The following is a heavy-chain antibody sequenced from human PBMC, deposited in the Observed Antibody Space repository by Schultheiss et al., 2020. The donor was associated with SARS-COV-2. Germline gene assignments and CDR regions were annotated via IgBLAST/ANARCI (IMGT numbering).Heavy chain of an antibody. V-gene: IGHV4-38-2*02. Sequence: SETLSLTCNVSGYSISSGYYWGWTRQPPGGGLEWIGEINHSGGTNYNPSLKSRVTISVDTSKNQFSLKLSSVTAADTAVYYCARDTRIYDFWSGYLDYWGQGTLVTVSS. CDR1: GYSISSGYY. CDR3: ARDTRIYDFWSGYLDY. CDR2: INHSGGT. D-gene: IGHD3-3*01. J-gene: IGHJ4*02.